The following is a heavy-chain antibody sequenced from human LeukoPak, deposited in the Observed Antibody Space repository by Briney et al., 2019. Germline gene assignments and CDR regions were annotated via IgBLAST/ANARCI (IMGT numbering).Heavy chain of an antibody. CDR3: ARGGAAAGYYYYYMDV. CDR1: GFTFSNYA. V-gene: IGHV3-64*01. CDR2: ISSDGSST. D-gene: IGHD6-13*01. J-gene: IGHJ6*03. Sequence: GGSLRLSCAASGFTFSNYAMHWVRQAPGKGLEYVSAISSDGSSTYYANSVKGRFTISRDNSKNTLYLQMNSLRLEDTAVYYCARGGAAAGYYYYYMDVWGKGTTVTISS.